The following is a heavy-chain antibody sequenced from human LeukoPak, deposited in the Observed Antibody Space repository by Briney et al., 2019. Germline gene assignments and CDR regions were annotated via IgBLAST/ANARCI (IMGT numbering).Heavy chain of an antibody. CDR3: ARDRGWFLYYYYYMDV. J-gene: IGHJ6*03. Sequence: SETLSLTCTVSGGSISSYYWSWIRQPPGKGLEWIGYIYYSGSTNYNPSLKSRVTISVDTSKNQFSLKLSSVTAADTAAYYCARDRGWFLYYYYYMDVWGKGTTVTVSS. V-gene: IGHV4-59*01. CDR2: IYYSGST. D-gene: IGHD6-19*01. CDR1: GGSISSYY.